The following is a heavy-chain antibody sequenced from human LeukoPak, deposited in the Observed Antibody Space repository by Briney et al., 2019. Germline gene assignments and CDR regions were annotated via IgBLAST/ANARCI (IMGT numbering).Heavy chain of an antibody. Sequence: PSETLSLTCTVSGGSISSSSYYWGWLRQPPGKGLEWIGSIYYSGSTYYNPSLKSRVTISVDTSKNQFSLKLSSVTAAVTAVYYCANLETVSGYSSGWYPVLYYYYYMDVWGKGTTVTVSS. CDR1: GGSISSSSYY. D-gene: IGHD6-19*01. V-gene: IGHV4-39*07. CDR2: IYYSGST. J-gene: IGHJ6*03. CDR3: ANLETVSGYSSGWYPVLYYYYYMDV.